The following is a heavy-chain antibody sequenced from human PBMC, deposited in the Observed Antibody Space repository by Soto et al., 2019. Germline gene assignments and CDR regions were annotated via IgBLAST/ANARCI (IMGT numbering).Heavy chain of an antibody. CDR1: GGSISSSSYY. J-gene: IGHJ6*02. Sequence: PSETLSLTCTVSGGSISSSSYYWGWIRQPPGKGLEWIGSIFYSGNTNYAQKLQDRVTMTTDTSTSTAYMELRSLRSDDTAVYYCARRQWLVGGYYYGLDVWGQGTTVTV. CDR2: IFYSGNT. V-gene: IGHV4-39*01. D-gene: IGHD6-19*01. CDR3: ARRQWLVGGYYYGLDV.